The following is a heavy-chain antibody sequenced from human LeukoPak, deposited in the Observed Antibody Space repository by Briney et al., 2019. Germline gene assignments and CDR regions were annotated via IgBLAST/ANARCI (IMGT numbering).Heavy chain of an antibody. CDR1: GDSISSGDYY. J-gene: IGHJ4*02. CDR3: ARGPLESGGYYFDY. Sequence: PSETLSLTCTVSGDSISSGDYYWSWIRQPPGKGLEWIGYIYYSGSTYYNPSLKSRVTISVDTSKNQFSLKLSSVTAADTAVYYCARGPLESGGYYFDYWGQGTLVTVSS. CDR2: IYYSGST. V-gene: IGHV4-30-4*01. D-gene: IGHD3-10*01.